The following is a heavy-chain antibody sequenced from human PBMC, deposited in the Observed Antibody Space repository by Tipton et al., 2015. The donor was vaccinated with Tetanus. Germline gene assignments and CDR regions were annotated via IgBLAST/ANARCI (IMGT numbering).Heavy chain of an antibody. Sequence: TLSLTCTVPGGSITSSYYFWGWIRQPPGKVLEWIANVHYSGDTYYSPSLQSRVTISVDTTKNQFSLNLNSVTAADTAVYYCARSGYYSRAYYHDRMDVWGRGTTVSVSS. CDR3: ARSGYYSRAYYHDRMDV. D-gene: IGHD3-9*01. V-gene: IGHV4-39*07. CDR2: VHYSGDT. J-gene: IGHJ6*02. CDR1: GGSITSSYYF.